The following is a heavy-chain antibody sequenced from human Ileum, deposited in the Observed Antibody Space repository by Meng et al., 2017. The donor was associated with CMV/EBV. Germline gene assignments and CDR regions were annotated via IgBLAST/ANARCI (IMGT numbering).Heavy chain of an antibody. D-gene: IGHD2-2*01. V-gene: IGHV1-69*05. CDR2: IIPIFGAP. J-gene: IGHJ4*02. Sequence: TVRNYAINWVRQAPGQGLEWMGGIIPIFGAPNYAQKFQGRLTITTDESTSTAYMELSSLRSDDTAIYYCARRTGGSRTTCPNCYFDYWGQGTLVTVSS. CDR3: ARRTGGSRTTCPNCYFDY. CDR1: TVRNYA.